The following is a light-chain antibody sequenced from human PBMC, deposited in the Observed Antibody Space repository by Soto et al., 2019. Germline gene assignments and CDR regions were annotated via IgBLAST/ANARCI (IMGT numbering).Light chain of an antibody. J-gene: IGKJ1*01. CDR2: AAS. CDR1: QGISNF. V-gene: IGKV1-27*01. CDR3: QKYNSAPRT. Sequence: DIQMTQSPSSLSASVGDRVTITCRAIQGISNFLAWYQQKPGKVPKLLIYAASTSQSGVPARFSGSGSGTEFTLTISSLQPEDVATYYCQKYNSAPRTFGQGTKVEIK.